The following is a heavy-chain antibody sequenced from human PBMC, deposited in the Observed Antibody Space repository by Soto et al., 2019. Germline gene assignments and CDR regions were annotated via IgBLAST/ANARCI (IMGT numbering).Heavy chain of an antibody. V-gene: IGHV3-30*18. Sequence: PGGSLRRSCAASGFTFSSYGMHWVRQAPGKGLEWVAVISYDGSNKYYADSVKGRFTISRDNSKNTLYLQMNSLRAEDTAVYYCAKDYDFWSGLASAAYYYYSCGMDVWGQGTTVTVSS. CDR2: ISYDGSNK. J-gene: IGHJ6*02. CDR1: GFTFSSYG. CDR3: AKDYDFWSGLASAAYYYYSCGMDV. D-gene: IGHD3-3*01.